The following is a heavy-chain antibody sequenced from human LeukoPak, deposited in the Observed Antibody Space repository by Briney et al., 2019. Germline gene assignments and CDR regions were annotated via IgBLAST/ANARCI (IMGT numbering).Heavy chain of an antibody. CDR3: ARESGFMMVGEINADNWFDP. J-gene: IGHJ5*02. CDR2: ISDDGSKR. Sequence: GGSLRLSCAGAGFTFRNSAFHWVRQAPGKGLEWVAVISDDGSKRFYADSVKGRFTISRDNSKDTLYLHMKTLRPGDTAVYYCARESGFMMVGEINADNWFDPWGQGTPVTVSS. CDR1: GFTFRNSA. V-gene: IGHV3-30*04. D-gene: IGHD3-22*01.